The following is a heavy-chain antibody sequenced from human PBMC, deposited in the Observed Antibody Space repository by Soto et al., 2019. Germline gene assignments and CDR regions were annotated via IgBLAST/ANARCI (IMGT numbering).Heavy chain of an antibody. V-gene: IGHV4-39*01. CDR1: GGSISSGGYY. CDR3: ARQLPYYDILTGSQYNWFDP. CDR2: IYYSGST. Sequence: SETLSLTCTVSGGSISSGGYYWSWIRQHPGKGLEWIGYIYYSGSTYYNPSLKSRVTISVDTSKNQFSLKLSSVTAADTAVYYCARQLPYYDILTGSQYNWFDPWGQGTLVTVSS. D-gene: IGHD3-9*01. J-gene: IGHJ5*02.